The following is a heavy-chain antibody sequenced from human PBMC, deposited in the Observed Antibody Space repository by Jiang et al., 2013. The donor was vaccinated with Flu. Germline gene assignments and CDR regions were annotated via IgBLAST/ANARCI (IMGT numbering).Heavy chain of an antibody. D-gene: IGHD3-3*01. CDR1: GFTFINYA. Sequence: VQLLESGGGLVQPGGSLRLSCAASGFTFINYAMSWVRQAPGKGLEWVSVISSNGIRTYYADSVKGRFTISRDNSKTLYLQMNSLRAEDTAVYYCAKAPTGFWSGTRPSHFDYWGQGTLVTVSS. J-gene: IGHJ4*02. CDR3: AKAPTGFWSGTRPSHFDY. V-gene: IGHV3-23*01. CDR2: ISSNGIRT.